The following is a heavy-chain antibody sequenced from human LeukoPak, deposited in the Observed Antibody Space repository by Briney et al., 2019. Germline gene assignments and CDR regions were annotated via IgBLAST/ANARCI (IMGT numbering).Heavy chain of an antibody. CDR2: ISYDGTNK. CDR1: GFTFSNYA. Sequence: GGSLRLSCAASGFTFSNYAIYWIRQGPGKGLKWVAIISYDGTNKYYADSVKGRFSISRDNSKNTLYLQMNSLRPEDTAVYYCAKAVGFGEAYGMDVWGQGTTVTVSS. V-gene: IGHV3-30*18. CDR3: AKAVGFGEAYGMDV. D-gene: IGHD3-10*01. J-gene: IGHJ6*02.